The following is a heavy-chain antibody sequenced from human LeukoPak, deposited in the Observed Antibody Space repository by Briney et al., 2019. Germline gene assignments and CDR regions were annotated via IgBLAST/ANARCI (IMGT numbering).Heavy chain of an antibody. D-gene: IGHD5-24*01. CDR3: AKEGRSLQTY. CDR1: GFMFSSNW. V-gene: IGHV3-7*03. CDR2: IKEDGTET. J-gene: IGHJ4*02. Sequence: GGSLRLSCAASGFMFSSNWMSWVRLAPGKGLEWVANIKEDGTETYCVDSVKGRFTISRDNAKNSLYLQMNSLRVEDTAVYYCAKEGRSLQTYWGQGTLVTVSS.